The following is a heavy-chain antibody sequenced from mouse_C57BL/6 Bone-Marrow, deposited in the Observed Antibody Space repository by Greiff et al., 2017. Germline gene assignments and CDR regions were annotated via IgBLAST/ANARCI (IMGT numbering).Heavy chain of an antibody. Sequence: VHVKQSGPVLVKPGASVKMSCKASGYTFTDYYMNWVKQSHGKSLEWIGVINPSNGGTSYNQKFKGKATLTVDKSSSTAYMELNSLTSEDSAVYYCARGGAGYYYAMDYWGQGTSVTVSS. V-gene: IGHV1-19*01. CDR1: GYTFTDYY. J-gene: IGHJ4*01. CDR2: INPSNGGT. CDR3: ARGGAGYYYAMDY.